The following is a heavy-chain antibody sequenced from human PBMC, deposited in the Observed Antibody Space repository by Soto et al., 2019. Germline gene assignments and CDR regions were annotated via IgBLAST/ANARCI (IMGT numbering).Heavy chain of an antibody. CDR3: ASRGYYDSSGYSPFDY. V-gene: IGHV4-31*03. CDR1: GGSITSGGYY. D-gene: IGHD3-22*01. J-gene: IGHJ4*02. Sequence: SETLSLTCTVSGGSITSGGYYWSWTRQHPGKGLEWIGYIYYSGTTYYNPSLKSRVSISEDTSKNQFFLKLSSVTAADTAVYYCASRGYYDSSGYSPFDYWGQGTLVIVSS. CDR2: IYYSGTT.